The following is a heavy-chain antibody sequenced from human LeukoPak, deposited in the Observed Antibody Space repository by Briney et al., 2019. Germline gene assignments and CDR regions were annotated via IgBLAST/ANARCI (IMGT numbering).Heavy chain of an antibody. CDR3: ARLGEGYCSSTSCPPYFDY. CDR2: IYYSGST. D-gene: IGHD2-2*01. J-gene: IGHJ4*02. CDR1: GGSISSSSYY. V-gene: IGHV4-39*01. Sequence: SETLSLTCTVSGGSISSSSYYWGWIRQPPGKGLEWIGSIYYSGSTYYNPSLKSRVTISVDTSKNQFSLKLSSVTAADTAVYYCARLGEGYCSSTSCPPYFDYWGQGTLVTVSS.